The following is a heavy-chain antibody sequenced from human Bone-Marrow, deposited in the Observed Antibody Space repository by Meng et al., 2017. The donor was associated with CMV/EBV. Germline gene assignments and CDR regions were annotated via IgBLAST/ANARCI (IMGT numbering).Heavy chain of an antibody. D-gene: IGHD6-19*01. CDR2: INSDGSST. Sequence: LGRSSAASGFTFSSYWLHWVRQAPGKGLVWVSRINSDGSSTSYADSVKGRFTISRDNAKNTLYLQMNSLRAEDTAVYYCARDWGWLVPWGQGTLVTVSS. V-gene: IGHV3-74*01. CDR3: ARDWGWLVP. CDR1: GFTFSSYW. J-gene: IGHJ5*02.